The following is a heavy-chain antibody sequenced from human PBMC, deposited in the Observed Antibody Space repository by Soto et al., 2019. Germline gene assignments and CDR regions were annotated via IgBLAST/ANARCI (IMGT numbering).Heavy chain of an antibody. CDR1: GYTFTSYG. J-gene: IGHJ3*02. D-gene: IGHD2-2*01. CDR3: ARGRRRYGSSTSCYVDAFDI. V-gene: IGHV1-18*01. CDR2: ISAYNVNT. Sequence: QVQLVQSGAEVKKPGASVKVSCKASGYTFTSYGISWVRQAPGQGLEWMGWISAYNVNTNYAQKLQGRVTMTTDTSTSTAYMELRSLRSDDTAVYYCARGRRRYGSSTSCYVDAFDIWGQGTMVTVSS.